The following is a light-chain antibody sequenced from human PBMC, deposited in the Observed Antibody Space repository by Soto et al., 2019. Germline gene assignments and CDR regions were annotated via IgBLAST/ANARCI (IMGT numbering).Light chain of an antibody. J-gene: IGKJ1*01. CDR3: QQYNSS. CDR1: QSISSW. CDR2: DAS. Sequence: DIQMTQSPSTLSASVGDRVTITCRASQSISSWLAWYQQKPGKAPKLLNYDASSLESGVPSRFSGSGSGTEFTLPISSLQPDDFATDYCQQYNSSFGQGTKVEIK. V-gene: IGKV1-5*01.